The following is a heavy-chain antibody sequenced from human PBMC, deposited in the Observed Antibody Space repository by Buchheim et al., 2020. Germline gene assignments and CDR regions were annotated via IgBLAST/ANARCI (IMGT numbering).Heavy chain of an antibody. Sequence: QVQLQQWGAGLLKPSETLSLTCAVYGGSFSGYYWSWIRQPPGKGLEWIGEINHSGSTNYNPSLKSRVTISVDTSKNQFSLKLSSVTAADTAVYYCARLPGTGYSGGWVDYWGQGTL. CDR2: INHSGST. CDR1: GGSFSGYY. V-gene: IGHV4-34*01. D-gene: IGHD6-19*01. J-gene: IGHJ4*02. CDR3: ARLPGTGYSGGWVDY.